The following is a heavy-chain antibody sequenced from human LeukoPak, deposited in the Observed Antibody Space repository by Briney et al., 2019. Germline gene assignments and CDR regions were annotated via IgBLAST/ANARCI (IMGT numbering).Heavy chain of an antibody. V-gene: IGHV4-59*01. D-gene: IGHD2-2*01. CDR1: GGSISSYY. J-gene: IGHJ4*02. Sequence: LETLSLTRTVSGGSISSYYWSWIRQPPGKGLEWIGYIYYSGSTNYNPSLKSRVTISVDTSKNQFSLKLSSVTAADTAVYYCARAREYQLLPFDYWGQGTLVTVSS. CDR3: ARAREYQLLPFDY. CDR2: IYYSGST.